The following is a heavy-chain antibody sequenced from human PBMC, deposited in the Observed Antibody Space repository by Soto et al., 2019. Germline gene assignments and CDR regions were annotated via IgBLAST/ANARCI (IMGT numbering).Heavy chain of an antibody. D-gene: IGHD4-17*01. J-gene: IGHJ4*02. CDR2: IYYSGST. Sequence: SETLSLTCTVSGGSISSYYWSWIRQPPGKGLEWIGYIYYSGSTNYNPSLKSRVTISVDTSKNQFSLKLSSVTAADTAVYYCARADYGGNSGLDYWGQGTLVTVSS. CDR1: GGSISSYY. CDR3: ARADYGGNSGLDY. V-gene: IGHV4-59*01.